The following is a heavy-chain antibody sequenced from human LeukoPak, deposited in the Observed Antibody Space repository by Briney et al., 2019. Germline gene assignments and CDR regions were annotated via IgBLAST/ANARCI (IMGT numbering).Heavy chain of an antibody. V-gene: IGHV3-20*01. J-gene: IGHJ4*02. D-gene: IGHD1-7*01. CDR3: ARDHQLRYFDY. CDR1: GFTVSSNY. CDR2: INWNGGST. Sequence: PGGSLRLSCAASGFTVSSNYMSWVRHAPGKGLEWVSGINWNGGSTGYADSVKGRFTISRDNAKNSLYLQMNSLRAEDTALYHCARDHQLRYFDYWGQGTLVTVSS.